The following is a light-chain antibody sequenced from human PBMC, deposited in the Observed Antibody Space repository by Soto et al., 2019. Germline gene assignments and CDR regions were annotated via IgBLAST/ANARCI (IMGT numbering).Light chain of an antibody. CDR1: QSISSSS. J-gene: IGKJ4*01. CDR3: QQYGTSFT. CDR2: SAS. V-gene: IGKV3-20*01. Sequence: EIVLTQSPGTLSLSPGERATLSCRASQSISSSSLAWYQQKPGQTPRLLIFSASSRATGIPDRFSGSGSGTDFTLTISRLEPEDFVVYYCQQYGTSFTFGGGTKVEIK.